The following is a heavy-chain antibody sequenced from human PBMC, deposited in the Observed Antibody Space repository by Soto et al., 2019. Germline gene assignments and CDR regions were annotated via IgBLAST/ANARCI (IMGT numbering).Heavy chain of an antibody. CDR3: AKDKGRDFWSGYPYYFDY. CDR1: GFTFSSYA. Sequence: GGSLRLSCAASGFTFSSYAMSWVRQAPGKGLEWVSAISGSGGSTYYADSVKGRFTISRDNSKNTLYLQMNSLRAEDTAVYYCAKDKGRDFWSGYPYYFDYWGQGTLVTVSS. CDR2: ISGSGGST. V-gene: IGHV3-23*01. J-gene: IGHJ4*02. D-gene: IGHD3-3*01.